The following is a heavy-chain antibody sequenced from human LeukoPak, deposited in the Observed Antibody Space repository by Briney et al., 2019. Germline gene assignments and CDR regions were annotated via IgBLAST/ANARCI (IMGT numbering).Heavy chain of an antibody. CDR1: RFTYSDYY. V-gene: IGHV3-11*04. J-gene: IGHJ4*02. CDR2: ISSSGNSI. Sequence: GGSLRLSCVASRFTYSDYYMSWIRQARGKGLEWVSYISSSGNSIYYADSVKGRITISRDNAKNSLYLQMNSLRAEDTAVYYCAIDRYYDSSGYSLYWGEGTLVTVSS. CDR3: AIDRYYDSSGYSLY. D-gene: IGHD3-22*01.